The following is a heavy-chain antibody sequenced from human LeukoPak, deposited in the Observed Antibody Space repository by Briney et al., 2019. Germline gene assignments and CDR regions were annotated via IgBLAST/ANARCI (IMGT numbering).Heavy chain of an antibody. CDR3: AKDRQITMIVVVILDFDY. Sequence: PGGSLRLSCAASGFTFSSYAMSWVRQAPGKGLEWVSAISGSGGSTYYADSVKGRFTISRDNSKNTLYLQMNSLRAGDTAVYYCAKDRQITMIVVVILDFDYWGQGTLVTVSS. V-gene: IGHV3-23*01. D-gene: IGHD3-22*01. J-gene: IGHJ4*02. CDR2: ISGSGGST. CDR1: GFTFSSYA.